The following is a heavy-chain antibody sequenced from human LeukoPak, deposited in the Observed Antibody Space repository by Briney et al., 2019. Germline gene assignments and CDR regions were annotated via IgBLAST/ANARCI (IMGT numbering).Heavy chain of an antibody. CDR1: GYTLTKYY. V-gene: IGHV1-2*02. J-gene: IGHJ3*01. D-gene: IGHD1-26*01. CDR3: ARRLVDSNNGYDV. Sequence: GASLKVSCKASGYTLTKYYLHWVRQAPGQGLEWMGWINPNSGATTYAQIFQDRVTMTRDTSISTAYMELSRLRSDDTAVYYCARRLVDSNNGYDVWGQGTMVTVSS. CDR2: INPNSGAT.